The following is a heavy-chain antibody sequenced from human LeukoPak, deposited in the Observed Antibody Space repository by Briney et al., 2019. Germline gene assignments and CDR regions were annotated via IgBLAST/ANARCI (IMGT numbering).Heavy chain of an antibody. J-gene: IGHJ6*02. CDR3: AKDHRVVPAAISYYYGMDV. Sequence: GGSLRLSCAASGFTFSTYSMNWVRQAPGKGLEWVSAISGSGGSTYYADSVKGRFTISRDNSKNTLYLQMNSLRAEDTAVYYCAKDHRVVPAAISYYYGMDVWGQGTTVTVSS. V-gene: IGHV3-23*01. D-gene: IGHD2-2*01. CDR2: ISGSGGST. CDR1: GFTFSTYS.